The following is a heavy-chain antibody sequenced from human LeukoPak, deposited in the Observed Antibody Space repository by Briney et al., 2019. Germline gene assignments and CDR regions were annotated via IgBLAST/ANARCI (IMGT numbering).Heavy chain of an antibody. Sequence: QSGGSLRLSCAASGFSFSDYGMHWVRQAPGKGLEFVAVIWYDGTNKYYADSVEGRFTISRDNSKNTLYLQMNSLRAEDTAVYYCARTRYNSGGGDSRGQGTLVTVSP. CDR3: ARTRYNSGGGDS. D-gene: IGHD6-19*01. J-gene: IGHJ4*02. CDR2: IWYDGTNK. CDR1: GFSFSDYG. V-gene: IGHV3-33*01.